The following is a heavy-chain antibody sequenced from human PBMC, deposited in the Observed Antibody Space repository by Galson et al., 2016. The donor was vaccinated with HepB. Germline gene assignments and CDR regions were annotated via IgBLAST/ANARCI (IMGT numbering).Heavy chain of an antibody. CDR2: IYPADSDT. J-gene: IGHJ3*02. D-gene: IGHD2-2*01. Sequence: QSGAEVKKPGESLKISCKGSGYRFTSDWIGWVRQMPGKGLEWMGIIYPADSDTRYRPSFQGQVTISADRSINTAYLQWSSLKASDTAMYYCARQNYQLGAFDIWGQGTMVTVSS. CDR1: GYRFTSDW. CDR3: ARQNYQLGAFDI. V-gene: IGHV5-51*01.